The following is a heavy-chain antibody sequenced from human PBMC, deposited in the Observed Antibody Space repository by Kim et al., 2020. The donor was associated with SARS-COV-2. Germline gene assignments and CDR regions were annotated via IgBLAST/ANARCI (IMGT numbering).Heavy chain of an antibody. J-gene: IGHJ6*03. CDR1: GGSISSYY. D-gene: IGHD6-6*01. CDR3: ARQRVEQLVNYYYYYMDV. Sequence: SETLSLTCTVSGGSISSYYWSWIRQPPGKGLEWIGYIYYSGSTNYNPSLKSRVTISVDTSKNQFSLKLSSVTAADTAVYYCARQRVEQLVNYYYYYMDVWGKGTTVTVSS. CDR2: IYYSGST. V-gene: IGHV4-59*01.